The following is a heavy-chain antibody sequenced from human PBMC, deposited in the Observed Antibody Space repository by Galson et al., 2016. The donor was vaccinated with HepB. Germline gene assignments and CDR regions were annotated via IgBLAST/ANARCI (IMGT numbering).Heavy chain of an antibody. CDR2: IYYSGRT. CDR1: GGSISSGADY. D-gene: IGHD6-19*01. CDR3: ARGRGTYGSSTGVDF. Sequence: TLSLTCSVSGGSISSGADYWSWIRHHPVKGLEWIGYIYYSGRTSYNPSLKSRITMSVDRSKNQFSLRLTSVTVADAAVYYCARGRGTYGSSTGVDFWGQGLLVSVSS. J-gene: IGHJ4*02. V-gene: IGHV4-31*03.